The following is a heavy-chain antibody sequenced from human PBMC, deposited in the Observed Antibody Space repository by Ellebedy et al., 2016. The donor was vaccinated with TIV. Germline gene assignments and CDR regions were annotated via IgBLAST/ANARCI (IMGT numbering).Heavy chain of an antibody. CDR2: ISGYDENT. CDR1: AYTFNTYG. J-gene: IGHJ5*02. CDR3: ARDNTVGGTNWFDP. V-gene: IGHV1-18*01. Sequence: AASVKVSCKASAYTFNTYGISWARQAPGQGLEWMGWISGYDENTKYAQKFQGRLTMTIDTSTSTAYMELRGLRSDDTAVYYCARDNTVGGTNWFDPWGQGTLVIVSS. D-gene: IGHD6-19*01.